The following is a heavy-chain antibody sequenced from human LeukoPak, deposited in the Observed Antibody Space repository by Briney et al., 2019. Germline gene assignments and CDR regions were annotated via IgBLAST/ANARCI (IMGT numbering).Heavy chain of an antibody. V-gene: IGHV3-23*01. CDR1: GFTFSIYA. CDR2: ISDSGGST. J-gene: IGHJ4*02. Sequence: GGSLRLSCAASGFTFSIYAMSWVRQAPGKGLEWVSVISDSGGSTYYADSVKGRFTISRDNSKNTLSLQMNSLRAEDTAVYYCANGGSIAVATPLDYWGQGTLVTVSS. D-gene: IGHD6-19*01. CDR3: ANGGSIAVATPLDY.